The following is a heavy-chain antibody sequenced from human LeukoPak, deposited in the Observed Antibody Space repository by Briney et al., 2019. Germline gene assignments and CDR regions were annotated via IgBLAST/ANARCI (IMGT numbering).Heavy chain of an antibody. D-gene: IGHD2-21*02. J-gene: IGHJ4*02. V-gene: IGHV3-23*01. CDR1: GFTFSNYA. Sequence: PGGSLRLSCAASGFTFSNYAMSWVRQAPGKGLEWVSVISGSGGITYYEDSVKGRFTISRDNSKNTLYLQMNSLRAEDTAVYYCAKDDAVTAHDYWGQGTLVTVSS. CDR2: ISGSGGIT. CDR3: AKDDAVTAHDY.